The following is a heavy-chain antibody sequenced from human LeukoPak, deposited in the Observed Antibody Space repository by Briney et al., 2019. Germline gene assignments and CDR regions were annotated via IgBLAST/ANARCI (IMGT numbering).Heavy chain of an antibody. CDR2: ISDSGGST. CDR3: ARDPLELLWFGEFDY. J-gene: IGHJ4*02. CDR1: GFTFSDYG. Sequence: PGGSLRLSCAASGFTFSDYGMSWVRQAPGKGLEWVSGISDSGGSTYYADSVKGRFTISRDNSKNTLYLQMNSLRAEDTAVYYCARDPLELLWFGEFDYWGQGTLVTVSS. V-gene: IGHV3-23*01. D-gene: IGHD3-10*01.